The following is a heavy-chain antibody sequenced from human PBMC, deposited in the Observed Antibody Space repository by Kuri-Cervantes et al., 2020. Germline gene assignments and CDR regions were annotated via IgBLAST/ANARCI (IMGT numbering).Heavy chain of an antibody. CDR2: ISGSGGST. CDR1: GFTFSNYA. CDR3: AKRAGGDWFDP. Sequence: GESLKISCAPSGFTFSNYAMTWVRQAPGKGLEWVSAISGSGGSTYYADSVKGRFTISRDNSKNTLYLQMNSLRAEDTAVYYCAKRAGGDWFDPWGQGTLVTVSS. V-gene: IGHV3-23*01. D-gene: IGHD3-10*01. J-gene: IGHJ5*02.